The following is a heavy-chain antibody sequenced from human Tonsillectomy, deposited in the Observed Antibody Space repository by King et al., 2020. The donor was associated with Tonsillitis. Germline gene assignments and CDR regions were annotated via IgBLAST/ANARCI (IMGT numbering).Heavy chain of an antibody. D-gene: IGHD3-22*01. J-gene: IGHJ3*02. CDR1: GFTFSSST. Sequence: VQLVESGGGLVQPGGSLKLSCAASGFTFSSSTMNWVRQAPGKGLEWVSYISSSSSTIYYADSVKGRFTISRDNAKNSLYLQMNSLRDEDTAVYYCASDNYYDSYAFDIWGQGTMVTVSS. V-gene: IGHV3-48*02. CDR2: ISSSSSTI. CDR3: ASDNYYDSYAFDI.